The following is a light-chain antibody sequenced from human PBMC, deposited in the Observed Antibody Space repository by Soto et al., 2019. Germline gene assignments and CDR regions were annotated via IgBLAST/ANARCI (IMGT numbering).Light chain of an antibody. J-gene: IGKJ1*01. CDR1: QSLVSRDVSTY. CDR3: MQGYNWPGT. V-gene: IGKV2-30*01. Sequence: DVVMTQSPLSLPVTLGQPASICFRSTQSLVSRDVSTYLTWLQQRPGQSPRRLIYRASGRESGVPERFSGGGSGTDFTLKISSVEAEDVGVYYCMQGYNWPGTFGQGTKVDIK. CDR2: RAS.